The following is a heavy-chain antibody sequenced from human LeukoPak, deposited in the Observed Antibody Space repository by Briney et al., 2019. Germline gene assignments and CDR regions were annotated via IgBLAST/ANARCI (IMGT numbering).Heavy chain of an antibody. CDR3: ARDPVAGYSSGWYGTSFDY. Sequence: ASVTVSCKASGYTFTGYHMHWVRQAPGQGLEWMGWINPNSGGTNYAQKFQGRVTMTRDTSISTAYMELSRLKSDDTAVYYCARDPVAGYSSGWYGTSFDYWGQGTLVTVSS. V-gene: IGHV1-2*02. J-gene: IGHJ4*02. CDR2: INPNSGGT. CDR1: GYTFTGYH. D-gene: IGHD6-19*01.